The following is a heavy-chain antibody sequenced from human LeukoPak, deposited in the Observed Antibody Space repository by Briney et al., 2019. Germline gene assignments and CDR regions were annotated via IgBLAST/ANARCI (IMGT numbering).Heavy chain of an antibody. V-gene: IGHV1-18*01. Sequence: ASVKVSCKASGYTFTSYGISWVRQAPGQGLEWMGWISAYNGNTNYAQKLQGRVTMTTDTSTSTAYMELRSLRSDDTAVYYCARDHRAAYCGGDCYSAFDYWGQGTLVTVSS. CDR1: GYTFTSYG. D-gene: IGHD2-21*02. CDR3: ARDHRAAYCGGDCYSAFDY. J-gene: IGHJ4*02. CDR2: ISAYNGNT.